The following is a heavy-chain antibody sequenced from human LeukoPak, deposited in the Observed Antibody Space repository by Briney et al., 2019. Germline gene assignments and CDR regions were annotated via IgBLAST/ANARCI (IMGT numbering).Heavy chain of an antibody. D-gene: IGHD3-10*01. CDR2: ISSSSSYI. V-gene: IGHV3-21*01. Sequence: GGSLRLSCAASGFTFSSYSMNWVRQAPGKGLEWVSSISSSSSYIYYADSVKGRFTISRDNAKNSLYLQMNSLRAEDTAVYYCARKSTLGGWAFDIWGHGTMVTVSS. CDR1: GFTFSSYS. CDR3: ARKSTLGGWAFDI. J-gene: IGHJ3*02.